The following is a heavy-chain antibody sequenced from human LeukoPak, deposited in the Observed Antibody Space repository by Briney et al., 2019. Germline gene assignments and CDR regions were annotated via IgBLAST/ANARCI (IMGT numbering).Heavy chain of an antibody. D-gene: IGHD4-23*01. CDR2: IYYTGST. J-gene: IGHJ6*03. V-gene: IGHV4-39*01. CDR1: GGSISSNSYY. Sequence: SETLSLTCTVSGGSISSNSYYWGWIRQPPGKGLEWIGSIYYTGSTYYNPSLKSRVTISVDTSKNQFSLKLSSVTAADTAVYYCARLHYGGNYGYYYYYMDVWGKGTTVTISS. CDR3: ARLHYGGNYGYYYYYMDV.